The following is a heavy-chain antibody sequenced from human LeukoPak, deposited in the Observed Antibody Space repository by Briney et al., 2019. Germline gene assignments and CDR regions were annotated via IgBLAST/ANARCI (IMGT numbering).Heavy chain of an antibody. V-gene: IGHV4-34*01. Sequence: SETLSLTCAVYGGSFSGYYWSWIRQPPGKGLEWIGEINHSGSTNYNPSLKSRVTVSVDTSKNQFSLKLSSVTAADTAVYYCASPGVVPAAMDSYGMDVWGQGTTVTVSS. CDR1: GGSFSGYY. CDR2: INHSGST. CDR3: ASPGVVPAAMDSYGMDV. D-gene: IGHD2-2*01. J-gene: IGHJ6*02.